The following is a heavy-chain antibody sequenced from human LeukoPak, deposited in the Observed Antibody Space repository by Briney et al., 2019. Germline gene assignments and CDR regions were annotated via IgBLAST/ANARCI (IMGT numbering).Heavy chain of an antibody. J-gene: IGHJ4*02. D-gene: IGHD3-9*01. CDR1: GYTLTELS. CDR3: ARVPNLLPGFDC. CDR2: FDPEDGET. Sequence: GASVKVSCKVSGYTLTELSMHWVRQAPGKGLGWMGGFDPEDGETIYAQEVQGRVTMTEDTSTDTAYMELSSLRSEDTAVYYCARVPNLLPGFDCWGQGPLVPVSS. V-gene: IGHV1-24*01.